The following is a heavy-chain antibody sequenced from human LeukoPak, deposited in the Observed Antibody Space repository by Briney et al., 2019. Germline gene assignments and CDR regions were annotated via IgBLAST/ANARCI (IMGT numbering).Heavy chain of an antibody. CDR2: IYYSGST. CDR1: GGSISSGGYY. V-gene: IGHV4-31*03. Sequence: SETLSLTCTVSGGSISSGGYYWSWIRQHPGKGLEWIGYIYYSGSTYYNPSLKSRVTISVDTSKNQLSLKLSSVTAADTAVYYCARAGWEPPQYYYYMDVWGKGTTVTVS. D-gene: IGHD1-26*01. CDR3: ARAGWEPPQYYYYMDV. J-gene: IGHJ6*03.